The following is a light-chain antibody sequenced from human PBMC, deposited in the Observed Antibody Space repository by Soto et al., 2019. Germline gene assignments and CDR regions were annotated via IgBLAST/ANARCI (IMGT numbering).Light chain of an antibody. V-gene: IGLV1-44*01. J-gene: IGLJ2*01. Sequence: QSVLTQPHSASGTPGHRVTISCSGGSSNIGRNTVNWYQQLPGTAPKLFIYIDTQRPSGVPDRFTGSKSVTSASLAIDGLQSDDEADYYCAAWDDSLNGPVFGGGTKLTVL. CDR3: AAWDDSLNGPV. CDR1: SSNIGRNT. CDR2: IDT.